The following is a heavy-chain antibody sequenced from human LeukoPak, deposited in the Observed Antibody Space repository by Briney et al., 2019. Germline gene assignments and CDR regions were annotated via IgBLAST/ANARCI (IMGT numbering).Heavy chain of an antibody. CDR3: ARQDLGYSSSWYPFD. J-gene: IGHJ4*02. Sequence: SETRSLTCTVSGGSISSYYWSWIRQPPEKGVEWIGYIYYSGSTNYNPSLKSRVTISVDTSKNQFSLKLSSVTAADTAVYYCARQDLGYSSSWYPFDWGQGTLVTVSS. CDR2: IYYSGST. V-gene: IGHV4-59*08. CDR1: GGSISSYY. D-gene: IGHD6-13*01.